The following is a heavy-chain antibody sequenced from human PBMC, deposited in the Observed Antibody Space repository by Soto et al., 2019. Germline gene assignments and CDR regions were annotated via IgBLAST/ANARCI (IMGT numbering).Heavy chain of an antibody. CDR3: ARGISGYDQYFDT. J-gene: IGHJ4*02. CDR2: INWNSNSR. D-gene: IGHD5-12*01. Sequence: EVQLVESGGGVVRPGGSLRLSCAASGFNFDDYGMSWVRQAPGKGLEWVSGINWNSNSRGYADSVKGRFTIPRDNVQNSLYLEMNSLRAEDTAFYYCARGISGYDQYFDTWGQGTLVTVSS. V-gene: IGHV3-20*04. CDR1: GFNFDDYG.